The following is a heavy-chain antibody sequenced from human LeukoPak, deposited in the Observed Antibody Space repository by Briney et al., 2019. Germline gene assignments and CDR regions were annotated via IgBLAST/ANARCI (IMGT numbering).Heavy chain of an antibody. J-gene: IGHJ4*02. CDR2: MNPNSGNT. Sequence: ASVKVSCKASGYTFTSYDINWVRQATGQGLEWMGWMNPNSGNTGYAQKFQGRVTITRNTSISTAYMELSSLRSEDTAVYHCAREPRGAIRRYDYWGQGTLVTVSS. CDR3: AREPRGAIRRYDY. V-gene: IGHV1-8*03. D-gene: IGHD2-2*02. CDR1: GYTFTSYD.